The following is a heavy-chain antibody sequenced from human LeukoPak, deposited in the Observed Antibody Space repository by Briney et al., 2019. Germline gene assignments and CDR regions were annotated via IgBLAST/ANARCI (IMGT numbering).Heavy chain of an antibody. CDR3: AKEKGSGSYGWFDP. Sequence: PSETLSLTCTVSGGSISSSSYYWGWIRQPPGKGLEWIGSIYYTGSTYYNPSLKSRVTISVDTSMNQFSLKLSSVTAADTAVYYCAKEKGSGSYGWFDPWGQGTLVTVSS. CDR1: GGSISSSSYY. CDR2: IYYTGST. J-gene: IGHJ5*02. D-gene: IGHD1-26*01. V-gene: IGHV4-39*07.